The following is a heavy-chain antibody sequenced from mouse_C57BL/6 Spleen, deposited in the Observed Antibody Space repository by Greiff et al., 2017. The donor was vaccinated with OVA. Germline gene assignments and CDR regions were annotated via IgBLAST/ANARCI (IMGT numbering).Heavy chain of an antibody. D-gene: IGHD2-10*01. CDR3: TRSYYGNYGNY. CDR1: GFNIKDDY. CDR2: IDPENGDT. Sequence: EVKLQESGAELVRPGASVKLSCTASGFNIKDDYMHWVNQRPEQGLEWIGWIDPENGDTEYASKFQGTATITADTSSNTAYLQLSSLTSEDTAVYYCTRSYYGNYGNYWGQGTTLTVSS. J-gene: IGHJ2*01. V-gene: IGHV14-4*01.